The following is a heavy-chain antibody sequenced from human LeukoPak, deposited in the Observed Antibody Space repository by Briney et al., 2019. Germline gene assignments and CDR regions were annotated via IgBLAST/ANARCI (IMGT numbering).Heavy chain of an antibody. CDR3: ARVRYPLQKPYYYYYMDV. J-gene: IGHJ6*03. CDR2: ISAYNGNT. CDR1: GYTFTSYG. Sequence: ASVKVFCKTSGYTFTSYGLSRVRQAPGQGLEWMGWISAYNGNTNYAQKLQGRVTMTTDTSTSTADMELRSLRSDDTAVYYCARVRYPLQKPYYYYYMDVGGKGTTVTVSS. V-gene: IGHV1-18*01. D-gene: IGHD4-11*01.